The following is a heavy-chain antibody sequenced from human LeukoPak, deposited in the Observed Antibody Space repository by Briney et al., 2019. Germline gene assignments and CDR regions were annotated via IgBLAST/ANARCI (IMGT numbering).Heavy chain of an antibody. CDR3: ARENPSGYYNRPIDY. J-gene: IGHJ4*02. V-gene: IGHV4-59*01. D-gene: IGHD3-22*01. CDR1: GASISSYY. CDR2: IYYSGSI. Sequence: SETLSLTCAVSGASISSYYWSWIRQPPGKGLEWIGDIYYSGSIKYNPSLKSRVTMSVDTSKNQFSLKLSSVTAADTAIYYCARENPSGYYNRPIDYWGQGTLVTVSS.